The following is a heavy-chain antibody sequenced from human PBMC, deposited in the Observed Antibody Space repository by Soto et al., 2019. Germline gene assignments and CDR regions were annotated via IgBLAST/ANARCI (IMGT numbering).Heavy chain of an antibody. CDR3: ARYVPYCSDTSHCAYGMDV. V-gene: IGHV4-39*07. J-gene: IGHJ6*02. D-gene: IGHD2-2*01. Sequence: SETLSLTCTVSGGSISSSSYYWGWIRQPPGKGLEWIGSIYYSGSTYYNPSLKSRVTISVDTSKNQFSLKLSSVTAADTAVYYCARYVPYCSDTSHCAYGMDVWGQGTTVTVSS. CDR1: GGSISSSSYY. CDR2: IYYSGST.